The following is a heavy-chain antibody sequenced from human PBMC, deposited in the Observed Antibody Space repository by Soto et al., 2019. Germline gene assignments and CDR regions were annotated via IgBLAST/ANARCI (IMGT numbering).Heavy chain of an antibody. D-gene: IGHD6-13*01. J-gene: IGHJ3*02. CDR2: IYYSGST. CDR1: GGSISSYY. V-gene: IGHV4-59*01. CDR3: ARIQHGNDAFDI. Sequence: SETLSLTCTFSGGSISSYYWSWIRQPPGKGLEWIGYIYYSGSTNYNPSLKSRVTISVDTSKNQFSLKLSSVTAADTAVYYCARIQHGNDAFDIWGQGTMVTVSS.